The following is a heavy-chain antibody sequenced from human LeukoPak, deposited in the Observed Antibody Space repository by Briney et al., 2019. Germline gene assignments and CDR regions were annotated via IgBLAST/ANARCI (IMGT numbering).Heavy chain of an antibody. V-gene: IGHV1-2*06. J-gene: IGHJ3*02. Sequence: ASVKVSCKTSGYTFTGYHIHLVRQAPGQGLEWMGRIIPKSGDANYAQQFQGRIIMTRDTSSSTVYMEVIRLKSDDTAVYYCARSGSGSSWFGGTLWAFDIWGQGTMVTVSS. D-gene: IGHD6-13*01. CDR1: GYTFTGYH. CDR3: ARSGSGSSWFGGTLWAFDI. CDR2: IIPKSGDA.